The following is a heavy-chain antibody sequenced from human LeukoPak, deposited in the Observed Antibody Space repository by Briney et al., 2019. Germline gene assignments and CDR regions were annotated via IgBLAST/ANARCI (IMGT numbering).Heavy chain of an antibody. V-gene: IGHV3-21*01. CDR1: GFTFSSYS. J-gene: IGHJ4*02. CDR3: ATPITTVVTPFTGRG. CDR2: ISSSSSYI. Sequence: GGSLRLSCAASGFTFSSYSINWVRQAPGKGLEWVSSISSSSSYIYYADSVKGRFTISRDNAKNSLYLQMNSLRAEDTAVYYCATPITTVVTPFTGRGWGQGTLVTVSS. D-gene: IGHD4-23*01.